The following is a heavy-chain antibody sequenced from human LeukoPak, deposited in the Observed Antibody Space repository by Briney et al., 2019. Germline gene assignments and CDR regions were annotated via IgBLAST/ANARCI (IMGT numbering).Heavy chain of an antibody. Sequence: QAGGSLRLSCVGSGFTFSIYSMNWVRQAPGKGLEWVSYISSSSNIIHYTDSVKGRFTISRDNAKNPLYLQMNSLRVEDTAVYYCARDLYPGYWGQGTLVIVSS. V-gene: IGHV3-48*01. D-gene: IGHD3-10*01. CDR2: ISSSSNII. CDR1: GFTFSIYS. CDR3: ARDLYPGY. J-gene: IGHJ4*02.